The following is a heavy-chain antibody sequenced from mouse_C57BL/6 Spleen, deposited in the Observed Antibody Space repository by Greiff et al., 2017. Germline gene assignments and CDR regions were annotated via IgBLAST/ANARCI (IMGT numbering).Heavy chain of an antibody. J-gene: IGHJ3*01. D-gene: IGHD2-10*01. Sequence: VQLKESGGGLVQPGGSMKLSCVASGFTFSNYWMNWVRQSPEKGLEWVAQIRLKSDNYATHYAESVKGRFTISRDDSKSSVYLQMNNLRAEDTGIYYCTGSYYGNFFAYWGQGTLVTVSA. CDR1: GFTFSNYW. CDR3: TGSYYGNFFAY. V-gene: IGHV6-3*01. CDR2: IRLKSDNYAT.